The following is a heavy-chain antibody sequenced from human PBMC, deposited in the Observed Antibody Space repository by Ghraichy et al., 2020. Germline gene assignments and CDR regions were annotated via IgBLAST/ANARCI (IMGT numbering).Heavy chain of an antibody. CDR3: AKVDRSRGWSFDH. D-gene: IGHD2-15*01. J-gene: IGHJ4*02. Sequence: LSLTCVASGFTFSDHYMDWVRLPPGKGLEWVGRARDKAHGYSTEYAASVKGRFTISRDDSQNSLYLQINSLQTEDTAVYYCAKVDRSRGWSFDHWGQGALVTVSS. CDR2: ARDKAHGYST. CDR1: GFTFSDHY. V-gene: IGHV3-72*01.